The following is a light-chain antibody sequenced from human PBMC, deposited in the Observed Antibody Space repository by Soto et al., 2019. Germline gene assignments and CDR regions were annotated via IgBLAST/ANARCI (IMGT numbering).Light chain of an antibody. CDR3: QHYKMYSPWT. CDR2: DAS. CDR1: QSISRW. Sequence: DIQLTQSHSTLSASVGDRVTITCRGSQSISRWLAWYQQKSGEAPKFLIYDASSLESGVPSRFSGSGSGTEFTLTFSILQPDDFATYYCQHYKMYSPWTFGQVTIV. J-gene: IGKJ1*01. V-gene: IGKV1-5*01.